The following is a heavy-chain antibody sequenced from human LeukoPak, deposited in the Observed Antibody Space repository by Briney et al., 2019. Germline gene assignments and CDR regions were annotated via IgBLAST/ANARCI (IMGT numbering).Heavy chain of an antibody. CDR3: ARENGNSYDLYY. V-gene: IGHV4-59*01. J-gene: IGHJ4*02. CDR1: GDSIRSYY. CDR2: VYSSGRT. D-gene: IGHD5-12*01. Sequence: SETLSLTCTVSGDSIRSYYWSWIRQPPGKGLEWIGYVYSSGRTDYNPSLKGRVTISVDTSKNQFSLKLRSVTDADTAIYYCARENGNSYDLYYWGQGTLVTVSP.